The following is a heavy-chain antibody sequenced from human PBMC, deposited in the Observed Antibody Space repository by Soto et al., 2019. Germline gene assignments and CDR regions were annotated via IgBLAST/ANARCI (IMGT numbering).Heavy chain of an antibody. V-gene: IGHV1-2*02. D-gene: IGHD3-3*01. CDR3: ARNDAFLEWSRYGMDV. Sequence: GASVKVSCKASGYTFTGYYMHWVRQAPGQGLEWMGWINPNSGGTNYAQKFQGRVTMTRDTSISTAYMELSRLRSDDTAVYYCARNDAFLEWSRYGMDVWGQGTTVTVSS. J-gene: IGHJ6*02. CDR2: INPNSGGT. CDR1: GYTFTGYY.